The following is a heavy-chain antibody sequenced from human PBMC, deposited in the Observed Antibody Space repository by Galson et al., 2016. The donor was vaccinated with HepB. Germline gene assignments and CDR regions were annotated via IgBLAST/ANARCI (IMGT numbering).Heavy chain of an antibody. CDR1: GFTFSSYD. Sequence: SLRLSCAASGFTFSSYDMHWVRQPTGKGLEWVSSIGTAGDRYYPGSVKGRFTISREEAKKSLYLQMNSLGAGDTAVYYCVRGNPWSGYFSDDAFDIWGRGTMVTVSS. J-gene: IGHJ3*02. V-gene: IGHV3-13*04. CDR2: IGTAGDR. CDR3: VRGNPWSGYFSDDAFDI. D-gene: IGHD3-3*01.